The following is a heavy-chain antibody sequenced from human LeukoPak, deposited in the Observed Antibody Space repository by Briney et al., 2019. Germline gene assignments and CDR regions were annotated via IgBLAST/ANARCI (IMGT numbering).Heavy chain of an antibody. V-gene: IGHV1-69*13. Sequence: GASVKVSCKASGGTFSSYAISWVRQAPGQGLEWMGGIIPIFGTANYAQKFQGRVTITADESTSTAYMELSSLRPEDTAVYYCAISLVLRYFDWLPGTWGQGTLVTVSS. D-gene: IGHD3-9*01. J-gene: IGHJ4*02. CDR1: GGTFSSYA. CDR2: IIPIFGTA. CDR3: AISLVLRYFDWLPGT.